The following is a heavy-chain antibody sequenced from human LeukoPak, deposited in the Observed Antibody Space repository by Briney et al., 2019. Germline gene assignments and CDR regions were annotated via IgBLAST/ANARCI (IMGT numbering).Heavy chain of an antibody. J-gene: IGHJ4*02. CDR2: MYSTGSN. CDR3: AREPTSGREPTSGRPLDY. V-gene: IGHV4-4*07. Sequence: SETLSLTCTVSGGSISGYFWTWIRQPAGKGLEWIGRMYSTGSNNYNPSLKSRVTMSLDTSKNHFSLNLTSVTAADTAVYYCAREPTSGREPTSGRPLDYWGQGTLVTVSS. D-gene: IGHD5-12*01. CDR1: GGSISGYF.